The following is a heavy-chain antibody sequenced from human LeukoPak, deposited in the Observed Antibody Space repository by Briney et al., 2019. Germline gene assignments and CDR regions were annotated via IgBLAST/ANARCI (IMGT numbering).Heavy chain of an antibody. CDR3: ASHVTVLGTRGFDY. Sequence: SETLSLTCAVSGGSITSHSWWSWVRQPPGKGLEWIGEIYHGGDTNYDPSVKSRVTMSVDKSKNHFSLNQRSVTAADTAIYYCASHVTVLGTRGFDYWGQGILVTVSS. J-gene: IGHJ4*02. CDR2: IYHGGDT. D-gene: IGHD6-19*01. CDR1: GGSITSHSW. V-gene: IGHV4-4*02.